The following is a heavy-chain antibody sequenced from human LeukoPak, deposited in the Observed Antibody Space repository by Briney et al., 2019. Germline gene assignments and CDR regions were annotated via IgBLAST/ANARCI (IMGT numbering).Heavy chain of an antibody. V-gene: IGHV4-34*01. CDR1: GGSFSDYY. J-gene: IGHJ4*02. D-gene: IGHD5-24*01. Sequence: SETLSLTCAVYGGSFSDYYCSWIRQPPGKGLEWIGEIHPYGTFYYNSSLRSRLTISIDTSKTQFSLRLTSVTAADTAFYYSARGRDRSKAGDHWGQGTLVTVSS. CDR3: ARGRDRSKAGDH. CDR2: IHPYGTF.